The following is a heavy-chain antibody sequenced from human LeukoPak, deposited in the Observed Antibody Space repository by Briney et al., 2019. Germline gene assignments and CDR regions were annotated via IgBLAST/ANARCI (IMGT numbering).Heavy chain of an antibody. CDR1: GFTFSSYS. D-gene: IGHD1-26*01. CDR2: ISSSSSYI. CDR3: ARDRWELLTPPDY. V-gene: IGHV3-21*01. Sequence: GGSLRLSCAASGFTFSSYSMNWVRQAPGKGLEWVSSISSSSSYIYYADSVKGRFTISRDNAKNSLYLQMNSLRAEDTAVYYCARDRWELLTPPDYWGEGTLVTLSS. J-gene: IGHJ4*02.